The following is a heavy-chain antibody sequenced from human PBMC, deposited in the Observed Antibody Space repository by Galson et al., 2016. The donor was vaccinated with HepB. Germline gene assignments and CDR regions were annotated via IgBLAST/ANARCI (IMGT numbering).Heavy chain of an antibody. D-gene: IGHD4-11*01. V-gene: IGHV3-7*01. CDR1: GFIVSENW. CDR2: IRPDGSDK. J-gene: IGHJ6*02. Sequence: SLRLSCAASGFIVSENWVTWVRQVPGKGLEWVATIRPDGSDKYPVDSVKGRFTISRDNSNNTLFLEMTSLTIEDTAVYYCAREQTTVTTNFGMSVWGQGTTVTVSS. CDR3: AREQTTVTTNFGMSV.